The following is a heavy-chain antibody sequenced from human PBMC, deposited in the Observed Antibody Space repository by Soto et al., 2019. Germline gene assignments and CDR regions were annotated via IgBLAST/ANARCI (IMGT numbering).Heavy chain of an antibody. CDR2: INHSGST. Sequence: PSETLSLTCAVYGGPFSGYYWSWIRQPSGKGLEWIGEINHSGSTNYNPSRKSQVTRTVGTSKNQFSLKLSSVTAADTAVYYCATGLDYCTNGVCHGSCDIWGQGTMVTVSS. CDR3: ATGLDYCTNGVCHGSCDI. D-gene: IGHD2-8*01. J-gene: IGHJ3*02. CDR1: GGPFSGYY. V-gene: IGHV4-34*01.